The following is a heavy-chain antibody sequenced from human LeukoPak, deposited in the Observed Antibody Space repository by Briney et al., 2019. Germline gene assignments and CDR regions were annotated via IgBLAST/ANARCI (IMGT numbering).Heavy chain of an antibody. D-gene: IGHD3-16*01. J-gene: IGHJ6*02. V-gene: IGHV4-34*01. Sequence: SETLSLTCALYGGSFSGYYWSWIRQPPGKGLEWIGEINHSGSTNFNPPLKSRVTISVDTFKKQFSLKLNSVTAADTAVYCCARSSRGFGFNLGGLFTKDYYYYGMDVWGQGTAVTVSS. CDR3: ARSSRGFGFNLGGLFTKDYYYYGMDV. CDR1: GGSFSGYY. CDR2: INHSGST.